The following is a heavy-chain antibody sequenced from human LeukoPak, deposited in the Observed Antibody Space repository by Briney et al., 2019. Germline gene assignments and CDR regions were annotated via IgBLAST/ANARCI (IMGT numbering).Heavy chain of an antibody. J-gene: IGHJ4*02. D-gene: IGHD6-19*01. Sequence: PGGFLRLSCAASGFTFSSYSMNWVRQAKGKGREWVSSISSSSSYVYYAASVKGRFTISRDNAKNSLYLQMDSLRAEDTAVYYCAPRCGSGCGWGQGTLVTVSS. CDR2: ISSSSSYV. V-gene: IGHV3-21*01. CDR1: GFTFSSYS. CDR3: APRCGSGCG.